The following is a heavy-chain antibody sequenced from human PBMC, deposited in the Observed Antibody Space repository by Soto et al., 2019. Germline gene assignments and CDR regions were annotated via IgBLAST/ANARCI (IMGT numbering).Heavy chain of an antibody. J-gene: IGHJ6*02. CDR2: ISGSGPTT. Sequence: VRLSCAASGFTFSSYAMSWVRQAPGKGLEWVSAISGSGPTTYYADSVKGRFTISRDNSKNTLNLQMNSLRAEDTAVYYCARDFSNYYYGMDVWGQGTTVTVSS. CDR3: ARDFSNYYYGMDV. V-gene: IGHV3-23*01. CDR1: GFTFSSYA. D-gene: IGHD4-4*01.